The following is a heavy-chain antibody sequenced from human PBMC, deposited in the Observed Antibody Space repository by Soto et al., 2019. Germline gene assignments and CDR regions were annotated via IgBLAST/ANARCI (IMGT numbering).Heavy chain of an antibody. CDR2: IKQDESEK. CDR3: ARGDYFDRRFDY. D-gene: IGHD3-22*01. CDR1: GFSFGTRW. Sequence: GGSLRLSCVASGFSFGTRWMSWVRQAPGKGLEWVATIKQDESEKYYVDSVKGRFTVSRDNAKNSLYLQMNSLRAEDTAVYYCARGDYFDRRFDYWGQGTLVTVSS. J-gene: IGHJ4*02. V-gene: IGHV3-7*03.